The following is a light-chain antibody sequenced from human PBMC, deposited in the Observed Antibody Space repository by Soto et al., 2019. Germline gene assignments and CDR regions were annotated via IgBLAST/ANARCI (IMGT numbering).Light chain of an antibody. J-gene: IGKJ4*01. CDR3: QQSYSTPLT. V-gene: IGKV1-39*01. CDR2: AAS. Sequence: IHMTQSPSSLSASVGYRVTITCRASQSISSYLNWYQQKQGKAPKLLIYAASSLQSGVPSRFSGSGYGTGFTLTISSLQPEDFATYYCQQSYSTPLTFGGGTKVDIK. CDR1: QSISSY.